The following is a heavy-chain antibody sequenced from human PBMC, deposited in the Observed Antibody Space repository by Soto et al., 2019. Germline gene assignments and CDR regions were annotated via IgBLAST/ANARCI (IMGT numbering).Heavy chain of an antibody. D-gene: IGHD2-2*01. CDR2: FSGSGGST. CDR3: AKVPIVPATNYYYGMDV. V-gene: IGHV3-23*01. J-gene: IGHJ6*02. CDR1: GFTFSSYA. Sequence: EVQLLESGGGLVQPGGSLRLSCAASGFTFSSYAMSWVRQAPGKGLEWVSAFSGSGGSTYYADSVKGRFTISRDNSKNTLYLQMNSLRAEDTAVYYCAKVPIVPATNYYYGMDVWGQGTTVTVSS.